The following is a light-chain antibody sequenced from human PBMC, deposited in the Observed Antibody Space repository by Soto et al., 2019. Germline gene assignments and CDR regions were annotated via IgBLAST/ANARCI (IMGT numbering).Light chain of an antibody. Sequence: DIQMTQSPSSLSASVGDRVTITCRASQSISSYLNWYQQKPGKAPNLLIYAASSLQSGVPSKFSGSGSGTDFTLTISSLQPEDFATYNCQQSYSSPFPFGPGTKVDIK. CDR3: QQSYSSPFP. CDR1: QSISSY. CDR2: AAS. J-gene: IGKJ3*01. V-gene: IGKV1-39*01.